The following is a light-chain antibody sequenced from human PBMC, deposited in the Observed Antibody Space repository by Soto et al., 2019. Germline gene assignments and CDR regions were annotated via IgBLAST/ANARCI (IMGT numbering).Light chain of an antibody. CDR1: NSDIGNYNL. CDR3: CSHAGTDVLVV. J-gene: IGLJ2*01. Sequence: QSALTQPASVSGSPGQSITIFNSGTNSDIGNYNLVSWYQQHPGKAPKLLIFEVRRLPSGVSSRFSGSKSGNTASLTISGLQAEDEAEYYCCSHAGTDVLVVFGGGTKLTVL. CDR2: EVR. V-gene: IGLV2-23*02.